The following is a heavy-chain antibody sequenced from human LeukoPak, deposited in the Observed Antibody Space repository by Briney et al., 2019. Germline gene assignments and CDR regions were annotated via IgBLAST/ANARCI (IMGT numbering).Heavy chain of an antibody. CDR1: GFTFSSYW. D-gene: IGHD3-10*01. Sequence: GGSLRLSCAVSGFTFSSYWMTWVRQAPGKGLEWVANIKQDGSEKYYVDSVKGRFTISRDNAKNSLYLQMNSLRAEDTAVYYCARSSYGSGSYYIGYWGQGTLVTVSS. CDR3: ARSSYGSGSYYIGY. V-gene: IGHV3-7*01. J-gene: IGHJ4*02. CDR2: IKQDGSEK.